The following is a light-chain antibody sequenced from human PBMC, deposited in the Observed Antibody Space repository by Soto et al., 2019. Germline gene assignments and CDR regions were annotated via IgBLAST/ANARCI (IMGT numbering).Light chain of an antibody. Sequence: DIQMTQSPTTLSTSVGDRVTITSRASQNISSYLNWYQQKPGKAPKVLIYTASSLQSRVPSRFSGSGSGTDFSLTISSLQPEDSATYYCQQSYSTPLTFGGGTKVEIK. J-gene: IGKJ4*01. CDR2: TAS. CDR3: QQSYSTPLT. CDR1: QNISSY. V-gene: IGKV1-39*01.